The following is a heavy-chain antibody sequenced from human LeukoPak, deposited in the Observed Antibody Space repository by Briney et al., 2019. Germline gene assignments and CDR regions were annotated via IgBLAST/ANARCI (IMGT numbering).Heavy chain of an antibody. V-gene: IGHV3-74*01. CDR2: IDGDGSGT. D-gene: IGHD6-13*01. CDR3: ATGQGSSWRTGLDY. Sequence: GGSLRLSCAASGFTFSSYWMHWVRQAPGKGLVWVSRIDGDGSGTSYADSVKGRFTISRDNAKSTLYLQMNSLRAEDTAVYHCATGQGSSWRTGLDYWGQGTLVTVSS. J-gene: IGHJ4*02. CDR1: GFTFSSYW.